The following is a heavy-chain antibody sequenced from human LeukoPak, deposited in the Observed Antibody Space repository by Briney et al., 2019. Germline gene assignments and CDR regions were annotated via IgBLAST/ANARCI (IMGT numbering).Heavy chain of an antibody. V-gene: IGHV3-11*01. J-gene: IGHJ6*02. D-gene: IGHD6-19*01. CDR1: GFTFSDYY. CDR2: ISSSGSTI. CDR3: ARARGSSGPRHYYYGMDV. Sequence: GGSLRLSCAASGFTFSDYYMSWIRQAPGKGLEWVSYISSSGSTIYYADSVKGRFTISRDNAKNSLYLQVNSLRAEDTAVYYCARARGSSGPRHYYYGMDVWGQGTTVTVSS.